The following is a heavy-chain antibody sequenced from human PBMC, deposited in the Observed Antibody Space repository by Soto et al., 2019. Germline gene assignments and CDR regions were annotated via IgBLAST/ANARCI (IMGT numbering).Heavy chain of an antibody. V-gene: IGHV3-23*01. CDR1: GFXFSSYA. Sequence: GXLILYCASSGFXFSSYAGIWVRHAPGNGLELVSASSGSCGSTYYADSVKCRFTISRDNSKNTLYLQMTSLSAEHTAVYHCAKDLVGATPFFDYWGQGTLFTVSS. D-gene: IGHD1-26*01. CDR2: SSGSCGST. J-gene: IGHJ4*02. CDR3: AKDLVGATPFFDY.